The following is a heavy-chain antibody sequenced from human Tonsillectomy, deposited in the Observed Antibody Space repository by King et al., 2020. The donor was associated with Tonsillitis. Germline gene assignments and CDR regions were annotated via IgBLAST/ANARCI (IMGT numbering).Heavy chain of an antibody. Sequence: QVHLVQSGAEVKKPGSSVKVSCKASGGTFSSYGISWVRQAPGQGLEWMGRIIPILGIENYAQKFQGRVTITADKSTSTAYMELSSLRSEDTAVYYCARHSVDTAMVTTYYMDVWGKGTTVTVSS. CDR2: IIPILGIE. CDR1: GGTFSSYG. CDR3: ARHSVDTAMVTTYYMDV. V-gene: IGHV1-69*04. D-gene: IGHD5-18*01. J-gene: IGHJ6*03.